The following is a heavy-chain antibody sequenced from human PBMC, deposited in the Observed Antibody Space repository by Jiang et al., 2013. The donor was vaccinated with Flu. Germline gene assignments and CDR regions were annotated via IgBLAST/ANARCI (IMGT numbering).Heavy chain of an antibody. Sequence: SQTLSLTCAISGDSVSSNSAAWNWIRQSPSRGLEWLGRTYYRSKWYNDYAVSVKSRITINPDTSKNQFSLQLNSVTPEDTAVYYCARDRRITMIVALYYYGMDVWGQGTTVTV. V-gene: IGHV6-1*01. CDR2: TYYRSKWYN. J-gene: IGHJ6*02. D-gene: IGHD3-22*01. CDR1: GDSVSSNSAA. CDR3: ARDRRITMIVALYYYGMDV.